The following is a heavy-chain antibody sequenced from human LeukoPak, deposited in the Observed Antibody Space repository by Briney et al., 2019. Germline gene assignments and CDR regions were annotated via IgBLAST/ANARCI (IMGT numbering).Heavy chain of an antibody. CDR2: INPNSGDT. CDR1: GYTFTGYY. D-gene: IGHD6-13*01. J-gene: IGHJ6*02. V-gene: IGHV1-2*02. CDR3: ARRATGQYGMDV. Sequence: GAPVKVSCKASGYTFTGYYMHWVRQAPGQGLEWMGWINPNSGDTNYAQKFQGRVTLTGDTSINTVYMELSRLRFDDTAVYYCARRATGQYGMDVWGQGTTVTVSS.